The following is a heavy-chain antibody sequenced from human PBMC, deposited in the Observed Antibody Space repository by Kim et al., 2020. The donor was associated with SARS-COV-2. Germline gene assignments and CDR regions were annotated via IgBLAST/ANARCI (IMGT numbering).Heavy chain of an antibody. V-gene: IGHV3-48*04. Sequence: GGSLRLSCAASGFSFRSYSMSWVRQAPGKGLEWVSYISSRSTAIYYADSVKGRFTISRDNAKNSLYLQMNSLRAEDTAVYYCAREGSGPDTAMVDFDYWGQGTLVTVSS. D-gene: IGHD5-18*01. CDR1: GFSFRSYS. CDR3: AREGSGPDTAMVDFDY. CDR2: ISSRSTAI. J-gene: IGHJ4*02.